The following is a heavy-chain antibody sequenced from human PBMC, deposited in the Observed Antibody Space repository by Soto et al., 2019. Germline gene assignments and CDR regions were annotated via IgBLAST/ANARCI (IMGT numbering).Heavy chain of an antibody. CDR2: IWYDGSNK. J-gene: IGHJ6*02. D-gene: IGHD3-22*01. CDR1: GFTFSSYG. V-gene: IGHV3-33*01. CDR3: ARGLPYYYDSSGSLYGMDV. Sequence: GGSLRLSCAASGFTFSSYGMHWVRQAPGKGLEWVAVIWYDGSNKYYADSVKGRFTISRDNSKNTLYLQMNSLRAEDTAVYYCARGLPYYYDSSGSLYGMDVWGQGTTVTVSS.